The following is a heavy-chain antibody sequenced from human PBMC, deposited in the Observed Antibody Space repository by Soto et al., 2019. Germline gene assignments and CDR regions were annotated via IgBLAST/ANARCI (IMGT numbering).Heavy chain of an antibody. D-gene: IGHD3-22*01. V-gene: IGHV1-18*01. CDR1: GYTFTSYG. CDR2: ISAYNGNT. J-gene: IGHJ6*02. Sequence: ASVKVSCKASGYTFTSYGISWVRQAPGQGLEWMGWISAYNGNTNYAQKLQGRVTMTTDTSTSTAYMELRSLRSDDTAVYYCARDTPFSSTFYDSSGYSGDYYYYGMDVWCQGPPVTVSS. CDR3: ARDTPFSSTFYDSSGYSGDYYYYGMDV.